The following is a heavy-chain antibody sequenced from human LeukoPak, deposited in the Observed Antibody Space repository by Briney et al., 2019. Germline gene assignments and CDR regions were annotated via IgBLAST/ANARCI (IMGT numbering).Heavy chain of an antibody. J-gene: IGHJ4*02. CDR1: GGSISSGGYY. D-gene: IGHD1-20*01. CDR3: ARGGNWNPGY. Sequence: SETLSLTCTVSGGSISSGGYYWSWIRQPPGKALEWIGYIYHSGSTYYNPSLKSRVTISVDRSKNQFSLKLSSVTAADTAVYYCARGGNWNPGYWGQGTLVTVSS. CDR2: IYHSGST. V-gene: IGHV4-30-2*01.